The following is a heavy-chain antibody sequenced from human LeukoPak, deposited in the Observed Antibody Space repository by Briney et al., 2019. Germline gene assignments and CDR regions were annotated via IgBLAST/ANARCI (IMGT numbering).Heavy chain of an antibody. D-gene: IGHD2/OR15-2a*01. Sequence: ASVKVSCKTSGYGFTAYDIHGVRQATGQGREWMGWMNPKTDNTEYAQKFQGRVTLTWTTSISTAYMELSSLKSENTAVYFCARSGPISLRFWGQGTLVTVSS. CDR3: ARSGPISLRF. V-gene: IGHV1-8*01. J-gene: IGHJ4*02. CDR2: MNPKTDNT. CDR1: GYGFTAYD.